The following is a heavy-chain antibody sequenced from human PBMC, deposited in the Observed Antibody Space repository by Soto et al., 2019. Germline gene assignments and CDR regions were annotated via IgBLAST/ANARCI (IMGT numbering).Heavy chain of an antibody. Sequence: GGSLRLSCAASGFTFSSYGMHWFRQAPGKGLEWVAVISYDGSNKYYADSVKGRFTISRDNSKNTLYLQMNSLRAEDTAVYYCAKVYCGGDCYFGYYYGMDVWGQGTTVTAP. V-gene: IGHV3-30*18. D-gene: IGHD2-21*02. CDR1: GFTFSSYG. CDR3: AKVYCGGDCYFGYYYGMDV. J-gene: IGHJ6*02. CDR2: ISYDGSNK.